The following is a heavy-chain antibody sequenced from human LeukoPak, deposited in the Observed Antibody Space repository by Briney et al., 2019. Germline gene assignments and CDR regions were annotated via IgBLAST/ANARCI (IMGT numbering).Heavy chain of an antibody. D-gene: IGHD6-13*01. CDR2: INPIGGST. Sequence: ASVKVSCKASGYTFTSYYMHGVRQAPGQGREWMGIINPIGGSTSYAQKFQGRVTMTRDTSTSTVYMELSSLRSEDTAVYYCARDRLGIAAAGTLGSYYYGMDVWGQGTTVTVSS. J-gene: IGHJ6*02. CDR1: GYTFTSYY. V-gene: IGHV1-46*01. CDR3: ARDRLGIAAAGTLGSYYYGMDV.